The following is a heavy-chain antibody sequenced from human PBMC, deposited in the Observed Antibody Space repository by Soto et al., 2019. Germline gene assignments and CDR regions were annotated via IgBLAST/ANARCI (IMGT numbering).Heavy chain of an antibody. Sequence: PSETLSLTCAVYGGSFSGYYWSWIRQPPGKGLEWIGEINHSGSTYYNPSLKSRVTISVDTSKNQFSLKLSSVTAADTAVYYCARSYYYDSSGYYYTAAWFDPWGQGTLVTVSS. CDR3: ARSYYYDSSGYYYTAAWFDP. CDR2: INHSGST. J-gene: IGHJ5*02. D-gene: IGHD3-22*01. CDR1: GGSFSGYY. V-gene: IGHV4-34*01.